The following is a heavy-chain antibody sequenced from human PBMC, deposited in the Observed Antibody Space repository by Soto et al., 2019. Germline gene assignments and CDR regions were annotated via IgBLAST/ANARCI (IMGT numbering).Heavy chain of an antibody. CDR3: VRDPPPDSETVYMDV. CDR2: ISSSGSLI. Sequence: GSLLLSCSASGFTFSDFYMSWVRQAPGKGLEWISYISSSGSLIYYADSVKGRFTISRDNANNSLYLQMNSPRVEDTAVYYCVRDPPPDSETVYMDVWGQGNKVTVYS. V-gene: IGHV3-11*01. CDR1: GFTFSDFY. J-gene: IGHJ6*02. D-gene: IGHD4-17*01.